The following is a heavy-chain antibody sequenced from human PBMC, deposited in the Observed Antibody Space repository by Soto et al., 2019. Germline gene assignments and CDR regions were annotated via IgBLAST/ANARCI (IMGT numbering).Heavy chain of an antibody. J-gene: IGHJ1*01. CDR3: AKDWGPNWNDEDFHH. V-gene: IGHV3-23*01. Sequence: GGSLRLSCAASGFTFRNFAMSWLRQAPGRGLEWVSDISGSGGNTYYADSVQGRFTISRDNSKNMLYLQINSLTAADTAMYYCAKDWGPNWNDEDFHHWGQGTLVTVSS. CDR1: GFTFRNFA. D-gene: IGHD1-20*01. CDR2: ISGSGGNT.